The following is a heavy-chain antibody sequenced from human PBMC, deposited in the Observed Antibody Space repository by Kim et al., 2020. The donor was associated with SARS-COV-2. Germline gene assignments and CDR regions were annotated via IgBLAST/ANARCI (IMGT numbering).Heavy chain of an antibody. D-gene: IGHD6-19*01. V-gene: IGHV3-30*07. J-gene: IGHJ6*02. Sequence: RFTISRDNSKNTLYLQMNSLRAEDTAVYYCAREGIAVAGTGHYYYGMDVWGQGTTVTVSS. CDR3: AREGIAVAGTGHYYYGMDV.